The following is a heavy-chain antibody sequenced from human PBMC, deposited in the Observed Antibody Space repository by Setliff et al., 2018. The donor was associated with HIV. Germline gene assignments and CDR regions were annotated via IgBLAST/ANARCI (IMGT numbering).Heavy chain of an antibody. D-gene: IGHD3-22*01. CDR1: GFTFSYYW. J-gene: IGHJ4*02. Sequence: GGSLRLSCAASGFTFSYYWMHWVRQAPGKGPVWVSGISWNSVSIGYADSVKGRFTISRDNAKNTLYLQINSLRAEDTAIYYCAKVDTAMVVHYYDSSGYLRPFDSWGQGTLVTVSS. V-gene: IGHV3-9*01. CDR2: ISWNSVSI. CDR3: AKVDTAMVVHYYDSSGYLRPFDS.